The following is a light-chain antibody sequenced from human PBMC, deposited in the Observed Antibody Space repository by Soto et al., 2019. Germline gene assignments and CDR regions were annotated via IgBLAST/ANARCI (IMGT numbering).Light chain of an antibody. CDR3: TSYGTPSTLYV. CDR1: SSDVGGYNY. V-gene: IGLV2-14*01. J-gene: IGLJ1*01. CDR2: DVN. Sequence: QSALTQPASVSASPGQSITISCTGTSSDVGGYNYVSWYQQYPGKAPKLIIYDVNKRPSGISNHFSGSKSGNTASLTISGLQAEDEADYYCTSYGTPSTLYVFGTGTKVTVL.